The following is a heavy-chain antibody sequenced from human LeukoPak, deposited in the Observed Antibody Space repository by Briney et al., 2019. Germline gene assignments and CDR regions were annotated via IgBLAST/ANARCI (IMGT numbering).Heavy chain of an antibody. Sequence: GGSLRLSCAASGFTFSSYAMSWVRQAPGKGLEWVSAISGSGGSTYYADSVKGRFTISRDNSKNTLYLQMNSLRAEDTAVYYCAKAASGYDFWRGYSRESFWDYWGQGTLVTVSS. D-gene: IGHD3-3*01. CDR3: AKAASGYDFWRGYSRESFWDY. CDR1: GFTFSSYA. CDR2: ISGSGGST. J-gene: IGHJ4*02. V-gene: IGHV3-23*01.